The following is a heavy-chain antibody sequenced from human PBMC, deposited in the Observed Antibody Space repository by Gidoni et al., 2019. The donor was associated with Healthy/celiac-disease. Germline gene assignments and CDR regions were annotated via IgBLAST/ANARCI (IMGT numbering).Heavy chain of an antibody. CDR3: AIYYYGSGSYYN. CDR2: SGST. J-gene: IGHJ4*02. V-gene: IGHV4-34*01. Sequence: SGSTNYNPSLKSRVTISVDTSKNQFSLKLSSVTAADTAVYYCAIYYYGSGSYYNWGQGTLVTVSS. D-gene: IGHD3-10*01.